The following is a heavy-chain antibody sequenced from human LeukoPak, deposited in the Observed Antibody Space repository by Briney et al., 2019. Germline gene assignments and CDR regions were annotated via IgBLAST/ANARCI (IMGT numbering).Heavy chain of an antibody. J-gene: IGHJ6*02. V-gene: IGHV3-74*01. CDR3: ARGIIYDRRSYYYYGVDV. CDR1: GFTFSNYW. Sequence: PGGSLRLSCAASGFTFSNYWMHWVRQAPGKGLVWVSRISPDGTNTYYADSAKGRFTISRDNSKSTLYLQMNSLRAEDTAVYYCARGIIYDRRSYYYYGVDVWGQGTTVTVSS. D-gene: IGHD5/OR15-5a*01. CDR2: ISPDGTNT.